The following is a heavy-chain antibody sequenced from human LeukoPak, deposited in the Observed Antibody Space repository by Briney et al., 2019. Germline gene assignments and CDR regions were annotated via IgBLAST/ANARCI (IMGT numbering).Heavy chain of an antibody. CDR1: GGSISSYY. CDR3: ARLPYRHYFYMDV. J-gene: IGHJ6*03. V-gene: IGHV4-59*12. CDR2: IYYSGST. Sequence: SETLSLTCTVSGGSISSYYWSWIRQPAGKGLEWIGTIYYSGSTNYNPSLKGRGTLSIDTAKNQFSLRLRSVTAADTAVYYCARLPYRHYFYMDVWGKGTTVIVSS. D-gene: IGHD3-16*02.